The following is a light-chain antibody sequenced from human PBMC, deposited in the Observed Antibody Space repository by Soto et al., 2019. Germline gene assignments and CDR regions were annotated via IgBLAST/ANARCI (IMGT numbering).Light chain of an antibody. CDR2: DAS. Sequence: EIVLTQSPATLSLSPGERATLSCRASQSVSNHLAWYQQKPGQAPRLLIPDASTRATGVPARFSGSGSGTDFTLTISSLEPEDFAVYYCLQRSNGLTFGQGTKVDIK. J-gene: IGKJ1*01. CDR3: LQRSNGLT. V-gene: IGKV3-11*01. CDR1: QSVSNH.